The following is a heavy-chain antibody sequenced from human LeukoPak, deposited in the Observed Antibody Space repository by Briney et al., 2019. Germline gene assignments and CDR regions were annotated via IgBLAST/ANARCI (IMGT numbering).Heavy chain of an antibody. CDR3: AKDLSYGFDY. CDR1: GFTFSDYS. D-gene: IGHD5-18*01. CDR2: ISSGGSTI. V-gene: IGHV3-48*01. J-gene: IGHJ4*02. Sequence: GGSLRLSCAASGFTFSDYSMNWVRQAPGKGLEWVSYISSGGSTIYYADSVKGRFTISRDNAKNALYLQMNSLRAEDTAVYYCAKDLSYGFDYWGQGTLVTVSS.